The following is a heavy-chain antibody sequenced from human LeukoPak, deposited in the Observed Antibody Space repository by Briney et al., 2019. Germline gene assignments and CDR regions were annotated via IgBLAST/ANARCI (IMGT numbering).Heavy chain of an antibody. CDR2: ISGSGGRT. J-gene: IGHJ4*02. D-gene: IGHD3-22*01. CDR1: GFTFSAYA. V-gene: IGHV3-23*01. CDR3: AKEREYYDSSGYSGFDY. Sequence: GGSLRLSCAASGFTFSAYAMNWVRQAPGKGLEWVSSISGSGGRTYYADSVKGRFTISRDDSKNTLYLQLNGLRAEDTAVYYCAKEREYYDSSGYSGFDYWGQGTLVTVSS.